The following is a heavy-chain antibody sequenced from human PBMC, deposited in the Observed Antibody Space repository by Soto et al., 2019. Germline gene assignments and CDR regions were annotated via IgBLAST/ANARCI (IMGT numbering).Heavy chain of an antibody. D-gene: IGHD1-26*01. Sequence: QVQLVESGGGVVQPGRSLRLSCAASGFTITNHAMHWVRQAPGKGLEWAAVLSYDGSNAYYADSVKGRFTISRDSPTNTLSLEMNSLGPEDTALYYCARDRIVGSQGAFHAFEIWGQGTMVTVSS. V-gene: IGHV3-30*04. CDR2: LSYDGSNA. CDR1: GFTITNHA. J-gene: IGHJ3*02. CDR3: ARDRIVGSQGAFHAFEI.